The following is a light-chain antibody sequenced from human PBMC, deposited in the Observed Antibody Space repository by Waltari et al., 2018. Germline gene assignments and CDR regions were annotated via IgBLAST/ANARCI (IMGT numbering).Light chain of an antibody. CDR3: QQYNDWYS. V-gene: IGKV3-15*01. Sequence: EKVMTQSPATLSVSPGEVVTLSCRASQSVSSNVAWYQHRPGQAPRLLIYDASTRASGIPARFSGSWSGIEFTLTISGLQSEDCALYYCQQYNDWYSFGQGTKLEIK. J-gene: IGKJ2*03. CDR1: QSVSSN. CDR2: DAS.